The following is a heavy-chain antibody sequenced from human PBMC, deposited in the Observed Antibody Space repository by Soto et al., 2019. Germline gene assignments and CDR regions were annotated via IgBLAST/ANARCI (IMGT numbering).Heavy chain of an antibody. J-gene: IGHJ3*02. V-gene: IGHV3-23*01. Sequence: EVQLLESGGRLVPPGGSLRLACAGSRFSFSNYAMTWARQTPGQGLEWVSSITGSGGGTTYADSVKDRFTISRDNSKNILDLQMDRLRADDTAVYYCSTDPNGDYIVAFDNWGQGTMVCVSS. D-gene: IGHD4-17*01. CDR2: ITGSGGGT. CDR3: STDPNGDYIVAFDN. CDR1: RFSFSNYA.